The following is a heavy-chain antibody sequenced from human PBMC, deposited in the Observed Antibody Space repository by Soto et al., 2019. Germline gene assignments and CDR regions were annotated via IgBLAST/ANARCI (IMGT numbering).Heavy chain of an antibody. Sequence: PSQTLSLTCAISGVRVSSNSAAWNWIRQSPSRGLEWLGRTYYRSKWYNDYAVSVKSRITINPDTSKNQFSLQLNSVTPEDTAVYYCARGSRYSSSYYYYGMDVWGQGTTVTVSS. CDR2: TYYRSKWYN. V-gene: IGHV6-1*01. D-gene: IGHD6-6*01. CDR1: GVRVSSNSAA. J-gene: IGHJ6*02. CDR3: ARGSRYSSSYYYYGMDV.